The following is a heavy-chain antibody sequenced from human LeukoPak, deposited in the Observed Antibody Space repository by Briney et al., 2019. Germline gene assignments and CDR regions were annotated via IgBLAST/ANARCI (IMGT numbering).Heavy chain of an antibody. CDR2: IYYTGDT. D-gene: IGHD3-22*01. Sequence: SETLSLTCTVSGGSIRGHYCSWVRQPPGKGLEYIGYIYYTGDTHYNPSLKSRVTISSDTSTTQVSLKLSPVTAADTAVYYCARLRSDDSSGSYPFDLWGRGTLVTVSS. J-gene: IGHJ2*01. CDR3: ARLRSDDSSGSYPFDL. CDR1: GGSIRGHY. V-gene: IGHV4-59*11.